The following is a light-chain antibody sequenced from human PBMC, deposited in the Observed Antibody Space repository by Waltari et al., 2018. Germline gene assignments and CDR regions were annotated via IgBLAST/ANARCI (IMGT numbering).Light chain of an antibody. CDR2: ATS. V-gene: IGKV3-20*01. Sequence: IVLTQSPGTLSLSPGESATLSCRASQNVGRSLVWYQQKPGQAPRLLIYATSTRATGIPDRFSGSGSGTGFSLTIARLEPEDFAVYYCQHNVRLPVTFGQGTKVEI. J-gene: IGKJ1*01. CDR1: QNVGRS. CDR3: QHNVRLPVT.